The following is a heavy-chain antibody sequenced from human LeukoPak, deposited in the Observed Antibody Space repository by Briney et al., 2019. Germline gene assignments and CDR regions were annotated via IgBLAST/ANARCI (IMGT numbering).Heavy chain of an antibody. CDR3: ARDRWDYYGSGSYNDFDY. J-gene: IGHJ4*02. D-gene: IGHD3-10*01. V-gene: IGHV1-18*01. CDR2: ISAYNGNT. Sequence: GASVKVSCKASGYTFTSYGISWVRQAPGQGLEWMGWISAYNGNTNYAQKLQGRVTMTTDTSTSTAYMELRSLRSDDTAVYYCARDRWDYYGSGSYNDFDYWGQGTLVTVSS. CDR1: GYTFTSYG.